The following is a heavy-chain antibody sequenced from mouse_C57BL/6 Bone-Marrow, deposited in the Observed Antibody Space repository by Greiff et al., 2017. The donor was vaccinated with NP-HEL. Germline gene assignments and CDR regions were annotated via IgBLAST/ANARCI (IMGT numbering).Heavy chain of an antibody. Sequence: VQLQQSGPGLVQPSQSLSITCTVSGFSLTSYGVHWVRQSPGKGLEWLGVLWSGGSTDYNAAFISRLSISKDNSKSQVFFKMNSLQADDTAIYYCARDTVVADWYFDVWGTGTTVTVSS. CDR1: GFSLTSYG. D-gene: IGHD1-1*01. J-gene: IGHJ1*03. CDR2: LWSGGST. V-gene: IGHV2-2*01. CDR3: ARDTVVADWYFDV.